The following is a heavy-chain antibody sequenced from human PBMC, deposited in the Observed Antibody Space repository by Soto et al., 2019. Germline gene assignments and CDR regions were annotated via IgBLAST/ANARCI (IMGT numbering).Heavy chain of an antibody. CDR3: ARGLLLPYYYYYGMDV. Sequence: SETLSLTCTVSGGSISSYYWSWIRQPPGKGLEWIGYIYYSGSTNYNPSLKSRVTISVDTSKNQFSLKLSSVTAADTAVYYCARGLLLPYYYYYGMDVWGQGTTVTVSS. D-gene: IGHD1-26*01. J-gene: IGHJ6*02. V-gene: IGHV4-59*01. CDR2: IYYSGST. CDR1: GGSISSYY.